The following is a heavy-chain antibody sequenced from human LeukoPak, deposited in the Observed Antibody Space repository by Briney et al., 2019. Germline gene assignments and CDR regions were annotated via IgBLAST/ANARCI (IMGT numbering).Heavy chain of an antibody. V-gene: IGHV4-59*01. CDR1: GGSISSYY. CDR3: ARGIFNYYDSSGYYDFYYYYYMDV. J-gene: IGHJ6*03. Sequence: SGTLSLTCTVSGGSISSYYWSWIRQPPGKGLEWIGYIYYSGSTNYNPSLKSRVTISVDTSKNQFSLKLSSVTAADTAVYYCARGIFNYYDSSGYYDFYYYYYMDVWGKGTTVTVS. D-gene: IGHD3-22*01. CDR2: IYYSGST.